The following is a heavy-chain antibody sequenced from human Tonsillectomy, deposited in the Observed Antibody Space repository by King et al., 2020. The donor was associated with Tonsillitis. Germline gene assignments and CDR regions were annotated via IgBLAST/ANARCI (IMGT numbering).Heavy chain of an antibody. CDR1: GYSFTSYW. D-gene: IGHD1-26*01. CDR2: IYPGDSVT. J-gene: IGHJ3*02. V-gene: IGHV5-51*01. CDR3: ARGEWGYRIVGLSQKAFDI. Sequence: VQLVQSGAELKKPGESLKISCKGSGYSFTSYWLGWVRQMPGKGLEWMGIIYPGDSVTRYSPSFQAQVTISADKSINTAYLQWRSLKASDTGMYYCARGEWGYRIVGLSQKAFDIWGQGTMVTVSS.